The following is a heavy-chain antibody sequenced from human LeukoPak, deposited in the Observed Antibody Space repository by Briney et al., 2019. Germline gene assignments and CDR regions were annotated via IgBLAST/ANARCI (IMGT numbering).Heavy chain of an antibody. D-gene: IGHD1-7*01. J-gene: IGHJ5*02. CDR2: IPYSGIV. CDR3: ARQRLELQRLHWFDP. CDR1: GGSISSGGYS. V-gene: IGHV4-30-2*03. Sequence: SQTLSLTCAVSGGSISSGGYSWSWIRQPPGKGLEWIGSIPYSGIVYYNPSLRSRVTISVDTSKNQFSLKLSSVTATDTAIYYCARQRLELQRLHWFDPWGQGTLVTVSS.